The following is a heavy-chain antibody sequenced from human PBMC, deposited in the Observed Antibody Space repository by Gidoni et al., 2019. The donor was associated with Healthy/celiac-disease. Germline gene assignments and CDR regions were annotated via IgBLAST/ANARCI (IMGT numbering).Heavy chain of an antibody. D-gene: IGHD3-22*01. V-gene: IGHV3-21*01. Sequence: EVQLVASGGGLVKPGGSLRPSCAASGFTFSSYSMNWVRQAPGKGLEWVSSISSSSSYIYYADSVKGRFTISRDNAKNSPYLQMNSLRAEDTAVYYCARDISYYYDSSGSGPPGWGQGTLVTVSS. J-gene: IGHJ4*02. CDR1: GFTFSSYS. CDR2: ISSSSSYI. CDR3: ARDISYYYDSSGSGPPG.